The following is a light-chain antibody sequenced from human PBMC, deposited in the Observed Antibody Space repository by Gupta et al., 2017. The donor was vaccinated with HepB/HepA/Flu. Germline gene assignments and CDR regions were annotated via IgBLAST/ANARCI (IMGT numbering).Light chain of an antibody. Sequence: DIQMTQSPSTLSASVGDRVTITCRAGQSMSSWLAWDQQKRGKAPKVLIYKASSLERGVPSRFSGSGSGTEFTLTISRLQPDDFASYYCQQNNSYPLTFGGGTKVEI. CDR2: KAS. CDR1: QSMSSW. J-gene: IGKJ4*01. V-gene: IGKV1-5*03. CDR3: QQNNSYPLT.